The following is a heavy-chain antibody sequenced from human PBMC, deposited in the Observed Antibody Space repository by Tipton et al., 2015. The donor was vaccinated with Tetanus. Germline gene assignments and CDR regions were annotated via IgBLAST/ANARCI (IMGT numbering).Heavy chain of an antibody. J-gene: IGHJ5*02. Sequence: QLVQSGAEGKKPGASVKVSCKASGYTFTHYGVNWVRQAPGQGLEWMGWISPINENVHYAEKLQGRLIMNTDRSTASVYMDLRSVDSDDTAVYYCARGRGLGPHEYFEHWGQGCLVAVSS. CDR2: ISPINENV. CDR3: ARGRGLGPHEYFEH. V-gene: IGHV1-18*01. D-gene: IGHD6-19*01. CDR1: GYTFTHYG.